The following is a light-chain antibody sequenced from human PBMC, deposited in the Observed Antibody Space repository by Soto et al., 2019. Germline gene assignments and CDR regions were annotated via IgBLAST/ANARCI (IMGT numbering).Light chain of an antibody. CDR3: SSYASSGPFV. CDR2: DVS. CDR1: GSDVGGYKY. Sequence: QSALTQPASVSGSPGQSITISCTGTGSDVGGYKYVSWYQQLPGKAPKLMIYDVSYRPSGVSNRFSGSKSGNTASLIISGLQAEDEADYYCSSYASSGPFVFGTGTKVTVL. J-gene: IGLJ1*01. V-gene: IGLV2-14*01.